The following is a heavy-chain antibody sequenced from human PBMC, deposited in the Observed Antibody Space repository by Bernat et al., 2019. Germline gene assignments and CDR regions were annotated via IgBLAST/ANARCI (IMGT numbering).Heavy chain of an antibody. CDR3: TRVYCSGGSCYSYYYYGMDV. D-gene: IGHD2-15*01. V-gene: IGHV3-49*03. CDR2: IRSKAYGGTT. Sequence: EVQLVESGGGLVQPGRSLRLSCTASGFTFGDYAMSWFRQAPGKGLEWVGFIRSKAYGGTTEYAASVKGRFTISRDDSKSIAYLQMNSLKTEDTAVYYCTRVYCSGGSCYSYYYYGMDVWGQGTTVTVSS. CDR1: GFTFGDYA. J-gene: IGHJ6*02.